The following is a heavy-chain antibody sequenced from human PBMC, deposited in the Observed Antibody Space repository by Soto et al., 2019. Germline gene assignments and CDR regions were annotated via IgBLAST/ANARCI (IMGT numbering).Heavy chain of an antibody. CDR3: ARGGGYDSGGFDY. CDR1: GGSISSYY. Sequence: SETLSLTCTVSGGSISSYYWSWIRQPPGKGLEWIGYIYYSGSTNYNPSLKSRVTISADTSKNQFSLKLSSVTAADTAVYYCARGGGYDSGGFDYWGQGTLVTVSS. D-gene: IGHD5-12*01. CDR2: IYYSGST. J-gene: IGHJ4*02. V-gene: IGHV4-59*01.